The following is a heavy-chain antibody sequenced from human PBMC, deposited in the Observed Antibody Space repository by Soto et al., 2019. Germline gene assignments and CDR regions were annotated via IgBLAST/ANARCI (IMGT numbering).Heavy chain of an antibody. J-gene: IGHJ3*02. D-gene: IGHD7-27*01. CDR2: TYYRSKWYN. CDR3: ARALSPNWGSGHDAFDI. V-gene: IGHV6-1*01. Sequence: KQSQTLSLTCAISGDSVSSNSAAWNWIRQSPSRGLEWLGRTYYRSKWYNDYAVSVKSRITINPDTSKDQFSLQLNSVTPEDTAVDYCARALSPNWGSGHDAFDIWGQGTMVTVSS. CDR1: GDSVSSNSAA.